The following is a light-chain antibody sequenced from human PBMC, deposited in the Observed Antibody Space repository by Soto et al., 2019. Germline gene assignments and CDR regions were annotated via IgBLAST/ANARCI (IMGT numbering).Light chain of an antibody. J-gene: IGKJ2*01. Sequence: EIVLTQSPGTLTLSPGERATLSCRASQSVSSYLAWYQQKPGQAPRLLIYDSSNRATGIPARFSGSGSGTDFTLTISSLEPEDFAVYYCHQRSNWPPGYTFGQGTKLEIK. CDR1: QSVSSY. CDR3: HQRSNWPPGYT. V-gene: IGKV3-11*01. CDR2: DSS.